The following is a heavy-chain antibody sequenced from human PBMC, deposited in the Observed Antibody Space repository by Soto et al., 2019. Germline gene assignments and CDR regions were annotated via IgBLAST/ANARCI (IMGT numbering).Heavy chain of an antibody. J-gene: IGHJ4*02. CDR1: GFIFSSYG. CDR3: AKSVYNWNDGVFDY. Sequence: QVQLVEAGGGVVQPGRSLRLSCAASGFIFSSYGMHWVRQAPGKGLEWVAVISYDGINKYYSDSVKGRFTISRDNSKNTLYLQMNSLRAEDTAVYYCAKSVYNWNDGVFDYWGQGTLVTVSS. CDR2: ISYDGINK. D-gene: IGHD1-1*01. V-gene: IGHV3-30*18.